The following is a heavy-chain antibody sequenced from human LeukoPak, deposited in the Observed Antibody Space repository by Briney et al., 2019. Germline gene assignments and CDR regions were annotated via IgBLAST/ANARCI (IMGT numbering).Heavy chain of an antibody. CDR3: ARGRPMVRGVIITSRDRGYFDY. CDR2: INHSGST. V-gene: IGHV4-34*01. CDR1: GGSFSGYY. D-gene: IGHD3-10*01. J-gene: IGHJ4*02. Sequence: PSETLSLTCAVYGGSFSGYYWGWIRQPPGKGLEWIGEINHSGSTNYNPSLKSRVTISVDTSKNQFSLKLSSVTAADTAVYYCARGRPMVRGVIITSRDRGYFDYWGQGTLVTVSS.